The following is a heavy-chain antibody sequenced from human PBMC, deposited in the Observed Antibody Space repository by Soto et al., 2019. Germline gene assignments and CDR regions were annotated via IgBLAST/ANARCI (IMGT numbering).Heavy chain of an antibody. CDR1: GYTFTSYY. V-gene: IGHV1-46*01. J-gene: IGHJ4*02. Sequence: ASVKVSCKASGYTFTSYYMHWVRQAPGQGLEWMGIINPSGGSTSYAQKFQGRVTITRDTSTSTVYMELSSLRSEDTAVYYCAREKDSSGYYYSRRTGYYFDYWGQGTLVTVSS. CDR3: AREKDSSGYYYSRRTGYYFDY. CDR2: INPSGGST. D-gene: IGHD3-22*01.